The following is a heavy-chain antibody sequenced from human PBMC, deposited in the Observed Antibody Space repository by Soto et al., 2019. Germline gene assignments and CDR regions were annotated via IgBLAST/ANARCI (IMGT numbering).Heavy chain of an antibody. CDR3: ARWVGARAFDY. CDR1: GFTFSSYS. J-gene: IGHJ4*02. CDR2: ISSSSSYI. V-gene: IGHV3-21*01. D-gene: IGHD1-26*01. Sequence: CAASGFTFSSYSMNWVRQAPGKGLEWVSSISSSSSYIYYADSVKGRFTISRDNAKNSLYLQMNSLRAEDTAVYYCARWVGARAFDYWGQGTLVTVSS.